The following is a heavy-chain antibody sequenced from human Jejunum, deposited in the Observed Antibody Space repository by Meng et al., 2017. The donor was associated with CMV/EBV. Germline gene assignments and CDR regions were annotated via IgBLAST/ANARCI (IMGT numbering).Heavy chain of an antibody. CDR3: ARHNWNYVLDYYDGMDV. Sequence: SFPSSWIAWVRQMPGKGLEWMGTIYLGDSDTRYSPSFEGQVTISADNSVSAAYLQWSSLKASDTAIYYCARHNWNYVLDYYDGMDVWGQGTTVTVSS. D-gene: IGHD1-7*01. CDR1: SFPSSW. V-gene: IGHV5-51*01. CDR2: IYLGDSDT. J-gene: IGHJ6*02.